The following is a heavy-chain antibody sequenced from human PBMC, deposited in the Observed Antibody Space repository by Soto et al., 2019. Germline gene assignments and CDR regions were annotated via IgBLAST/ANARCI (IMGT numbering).Heavy chain of an antibody. J-gene: IGHJ2*01. D-gene: IGHD5-18*01. CDR3: ARDPLWGTAMVLWYFDL. CDR1: GLNFRSDT. Sequence: EGSLILSCGAAGLNFRSDTMHLDRQAQGKGLEWVAVISYDGSNKYYADSVKGRFTISRDNSKNTLYLQMNSLRGEDTAVYYCARDPLWGTAMVLWYFDLWGRGTLVTVSS. CDR2: ISYDGSNK. V-gene: IGHV3-30-3*01.